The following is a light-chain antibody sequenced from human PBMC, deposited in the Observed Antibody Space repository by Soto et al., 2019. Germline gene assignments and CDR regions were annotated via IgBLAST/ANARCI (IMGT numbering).Light chain of an antibody. J-gene: IGLJ2*01. Sequence: QSVLTQPASVSGSPGQSITISCTGTSSDVGSYKFVSWYQQHPVKALKLMIYEGSKRPSGVSNRFSGSKSGNTASLTISGLQAEDEADYYCCSYAGSSTLVFGGGTKVTVL. CDR2: EGS. CDR3: CSYAGSSTLV. V-gene: IGLV2-23*01. CDR1: SSDVGSYKF.